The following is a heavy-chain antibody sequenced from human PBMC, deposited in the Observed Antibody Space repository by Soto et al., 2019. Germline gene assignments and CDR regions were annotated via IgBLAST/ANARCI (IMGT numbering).Heavy chain of an antibody. CDR1: GGSISSYY. D-gene: IGHD2-21*02. J-gene: IGHJ6*02. CDR3: ARVCGGDCHYGMDV. CDR2: IYHSGST. V-gene: IGHV4-59*12. Sequence: SETLSLTCTVSGGSISSYYWSWIRQPPGKGLEWIGYIYHSGSTYYNPSLKSRLTISVDRSKNQFSLKLSSVTAADTAVYYCARVCGGDCHYGMDVWGQGTKVTVSS.